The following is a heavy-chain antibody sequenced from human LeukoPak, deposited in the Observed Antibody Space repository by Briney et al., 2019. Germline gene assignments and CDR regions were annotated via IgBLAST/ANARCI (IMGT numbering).Heavy chain of an antibody. V-gene: IGHV3-30*18. D-gene: IGHD2-8*01. Sequence: PGGSLRLPCAASGFTFSSYGMYWVRQAPGKGLEWVAVISDDGSNKYYADSVKGRITISRDNSKNTLYLQMNSLRAEDTAVYYCAKDPDCTSGICYTFFDYWGQGTLVTVSS. CDR1: GFTFSSYG. CDR3: AKDPDCTSGICYTFFDY. J-gene: IGHJ4*02. CDR2: ISDDGSNK.